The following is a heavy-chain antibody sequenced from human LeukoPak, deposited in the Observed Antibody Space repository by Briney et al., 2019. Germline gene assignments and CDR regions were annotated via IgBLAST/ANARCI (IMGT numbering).Heavy chain of an antibody. CDR1: GYTFTSYD. J-gene: IGHJ4*02. CDR3: ARGRYCSGGSCYFDY. V-gene: IGHV1-8*01. CDR2: MNPNSGST. D-gene: IGHD2-15*01. Sequence: GASVKVSRKASGYTFTSYDINRVRQATGQGLEWMGWMNPNSGSTGYAQKFQGRVTMTRNTSISTAYMELSSLRSEDTAVYYCARGRYCSGGSCYFDYWGQGTLVTVSS.